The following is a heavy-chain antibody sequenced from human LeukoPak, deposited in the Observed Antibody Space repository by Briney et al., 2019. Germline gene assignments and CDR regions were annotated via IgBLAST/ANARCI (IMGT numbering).Heavy chain of an antibody. CDR1: GFSLTTGVG. V-gene: IGHV2-5*02. CDR2: IYWDDDK. CDR3: AHLRAYNHFDY. D-gene: IGHD5-24*01. Sequence: SGPTLVNPTQTLTLTCTFSGFSLTTGVGVGWIRQSPGKALEWLALIYWDDDKRYSPSLKSRLTVTKDTSENQVVLTMTNMDPVDTGTYYCAHLRAYNHFDYWGQGTLVTVSS. J-gene: IGHJ4*02.